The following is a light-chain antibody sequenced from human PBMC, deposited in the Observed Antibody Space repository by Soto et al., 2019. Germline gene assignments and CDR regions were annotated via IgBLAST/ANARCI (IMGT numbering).Light chain of an antibody. Sequence: DIQMTQSPSSVSASAGDRVTITCRASQGVSSWLAWYQQKPGKAPNLLIYGTSNLQSGVPSRFSGSGSGTDFTLTISSLHPEDFATYYCQQTHTFPLTFGPGTKVDIK. J-gene: IGKJ3*01. CDR3: QQTHTFPLT. CDR1: QGVSSW. V-gene: IGKV1-12*01. CDR2: GTS.